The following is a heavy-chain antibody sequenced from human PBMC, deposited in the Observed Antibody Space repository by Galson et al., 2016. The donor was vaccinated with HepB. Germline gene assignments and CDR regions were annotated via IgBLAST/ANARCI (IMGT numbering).Heavy chain of an antibody. Sequence: PALVKPTQTLTLTCTVSGFSLSSNEVGVGWIRQPPGKALEWLALIYWDDDKRYSPSLKNRLTITKDTSKNQVVLTMTNMDPVDTATYYCVNRRRRTYYFDYWGQGTLVTVSS. J-gene: IGHJ4*02. CDR1: GFSLSSNEVG. CDR3: VNRRRRTYYFDY. CDR2: IYWDDDK. V-gene: IGHV2-5*02.